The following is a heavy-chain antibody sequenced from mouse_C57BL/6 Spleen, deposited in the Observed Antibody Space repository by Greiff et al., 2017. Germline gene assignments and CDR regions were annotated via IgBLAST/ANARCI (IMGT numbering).Heavy chain of an antibody. J-gene: IGHJ2*01. Sequence: VQLQQSGAELVRPGASVTLSCKASGYTFTDYEMHWVKQTPVHGLAWIGAIDPETGGTAYNQKFNGKAILTADKSSSTAYMELRSLTSEDSAVYYCSTGTGSYYFDYWGQGTTLTVSS. V-gene: IGHV1-15*01. D-gene: IGHD4-1*01. CDR2: IDPETGGT. CDR3: STGTGSYYFDY. CDR1: GYTFTDYE.